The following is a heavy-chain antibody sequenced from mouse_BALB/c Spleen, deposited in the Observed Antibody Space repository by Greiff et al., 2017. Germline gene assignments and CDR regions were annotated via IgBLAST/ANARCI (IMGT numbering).Heavy chain of an antibody. CDR3: ARHSYYGSDYYAMDY. CDR1: GFTFSSYA. CDR2: ISSGGSYT. V-gene: IGHV5-9-4*01. Sequence: EVKLVESGGGLVKPGGSLKLSCAASGFTFSSYAMSWVRQSPEKRLEWVAEISSGGSYTYYPDTVTGRFTISRDNAKNTLYLEMSSLKSEDTAMYYCARHSYYGSDYYAMDYGGQGTSVTVSS. D-gene: IGHD1-1*01. J-gene: IGHJ4*01.